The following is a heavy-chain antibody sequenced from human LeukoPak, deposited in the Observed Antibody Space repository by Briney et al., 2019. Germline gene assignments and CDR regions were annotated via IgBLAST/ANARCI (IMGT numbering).Heavy chain of an antibody. CDR1: GYTFTGYY. CDR3: ARHPGKVTNDWYFDL. D-gene: IGHD4-23*01. CDR2: INPNSGGT. Sequence: GGSVKVSCKASGYTFTGYYMHWVRRAPGQGLEWMGWINPNSGGTNYAQKFQGRVTMTRDTSITTAYMELSRLSSDDTAVYYCARHPGKVTNDWYFDLWGRDTLVTVSS. V-gene: IGHV1-2*02. J-gene: IGHJ2*01.